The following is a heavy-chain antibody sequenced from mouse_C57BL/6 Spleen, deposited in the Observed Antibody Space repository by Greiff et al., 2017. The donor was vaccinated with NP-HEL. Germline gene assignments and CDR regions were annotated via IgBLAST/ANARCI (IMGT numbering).Heavy chain of an antibody. V-gene: IGHV7-3*01. CDR3: ASYGGPYFDY. CDR2: IRNKANGYTT. Sequence: EVMLVESGGGLVQPGGSLSLSCAASGFTFTDYYMSWVRQPPGKALEWLGFIRNKANGYTTEYSASVKGRFTISRDNSQSILYLQMNALRAEDSATYYCASYGGPYFDYWGQGTTLTVSS. J-gene: IGHJ2*01. CDR1: GFTFTDYY.